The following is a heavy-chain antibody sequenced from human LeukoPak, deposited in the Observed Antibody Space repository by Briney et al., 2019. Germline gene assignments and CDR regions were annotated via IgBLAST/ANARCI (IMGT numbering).Heavy chain of an antibody. D-gene: IGHD5-18*01. CDR1: GFTFSTYS. Sequence: GGSLRLSCAASGFTFSTYSMNWVRQAPGKGLEWVSYIGSSSSYIDYAGSVRGRFTVSRDNAKNSLYLQMNSLRDKDTAVYYCVAMGYNYFDPWGQGSLVTVSS. CDR3: VAMGYNYFDP. CDR2: IGSSSSYI. V-gene: IGHV3-21*01. J-gene: IGHJ4*02.